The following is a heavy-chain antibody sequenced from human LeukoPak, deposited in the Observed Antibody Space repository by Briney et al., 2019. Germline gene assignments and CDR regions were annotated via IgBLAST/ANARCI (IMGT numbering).Heavy chain of an antibody. J-gene: IGHJ4*02. V-gene: IGHV4-39*07. CDR2: IYYSGST. D-gene: IGHD1-26*01. CDR3: ARYSGYWDY. CDR1: GGSLSSSSYY. Sequence: PSETLSLTCTVSGGSLSSSSYYWGWIRQPPGKGLEWIGSIYYSGSTYYNPSLRSRVTISVDTSKNQFSLKLSSVTAADTAVYYCARYSGYWDYWGQGTLVTVSS.